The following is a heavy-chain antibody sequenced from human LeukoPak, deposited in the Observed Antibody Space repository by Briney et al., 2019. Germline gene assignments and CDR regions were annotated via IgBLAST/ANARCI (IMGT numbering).Heavy chain of an antibody. CDR2: IYYSGST. Sequence: SETLSLTCTVSGGSVSSYYWSWIRQPPGKGLEWVGYIYYSGSTNYSPSLKSRATISVDTSKNQFSLNLSSVTPADPAVYYCAGYSSTFYFYYGMDLWGQGTTVTVSS. J-gene: IGHJ6*02. V-gene: IGHV4-59*02. D-gene: IGHD2-2*01. CDR3: AGYSSTFYFYYGMDL. CDR1: GGSVSSYY.